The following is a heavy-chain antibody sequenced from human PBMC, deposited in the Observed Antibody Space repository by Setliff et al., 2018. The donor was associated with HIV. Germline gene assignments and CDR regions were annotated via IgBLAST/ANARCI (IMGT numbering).Heavy chain of an antibody. D-gene: IGHD6-19*01. CDR2: TSGFNGNT. Sequence: GASVKVSCKASGYSFARYGLSWVRQAPGQGLEWMGWTSGFNGNTKYAQSFQDRVAMTTETATSTAYMEMRSLRSDDTAVYFCARVPYRSAWFSGGHDAFDIWGQGTMVTVS. V-gene: IGHV1-18*01. CDR3: ARVPYRSAWFSGGHDAFDI. J-gene: IGHJ3*02. CDR1: GYSFARYG.